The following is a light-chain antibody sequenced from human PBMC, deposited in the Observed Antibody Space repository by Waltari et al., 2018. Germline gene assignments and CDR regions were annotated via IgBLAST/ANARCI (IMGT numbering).Light chain of an antibody. CDR1: SGSVSTSYY. CDR3: VLYMGSGFWV. V-gene: IGLV8-61*01. Sequence: QTVVTQEPSFSVSPGGTVTLTCGLSSGSVSTSYYPSWYQQTPGQAPRTLIYSTNTRSSGVPDRFSGSILGNKAALTSTGAQADDESDYYCVLYMGSGFWVFGGGTKLTVL. J-gene: IGLJ3*02. CDR2: STN.